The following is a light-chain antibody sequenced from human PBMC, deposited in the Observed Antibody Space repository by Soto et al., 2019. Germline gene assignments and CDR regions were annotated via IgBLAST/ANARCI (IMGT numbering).Light chain of an antibody. CDR1: QGINSY. CDR2: AAS. CDR3: QQLHTFPLT. J-gene: IGKJ4*01. V-gene: IGKV1-9*01. Sequence: DIQLTQSPSFLSASVGDRVPITCRASQGINSYLAWYQQKPGKAPKLLIYAASTLQAGVTSRFSGDGSGTEFTLTIRSLQPEDFATYFCQQLHTFPLTFGGGTKVDIK.